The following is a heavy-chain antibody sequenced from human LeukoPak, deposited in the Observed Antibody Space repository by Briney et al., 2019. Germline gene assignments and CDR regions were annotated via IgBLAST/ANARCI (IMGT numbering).Heavy chain of an antibody. CDR1: GFTFSSYG. J-gene: IGHJ4*02. D-gene: IGHD3-9*01. CDR2: IKQGGSEK. V-gene: IGHV3-7*01. CDR3: TTDDWARTAY. Sequence: GGSLRLSCAASGFTFSSYGMHWVRQAPGKGLEWVANIKQGGSEKYYVDSVKGRVTISRDNAKNSLYLQMNSLRAEDTAVYYCTTDDWARTAYWGQGTLVTVSS.